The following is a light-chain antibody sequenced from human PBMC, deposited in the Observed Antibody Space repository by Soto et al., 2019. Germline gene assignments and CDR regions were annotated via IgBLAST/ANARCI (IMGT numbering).Light chain of an antibody. CDR2: DAY. V-gene: IGKV3-11*01. CDR1: QSVSSY. J-gene: IGKJ1*01. Sequence: EIVLTQSPATLSLSPGERAPLSCRASQSVSSYLAWYQQKPGQAPRLLIYDAYNRATGIPARFSGSGSGTDLTLTISSLEPEDFAVYYCQQRSNWPRTFGQGTNVDIK. CDR3: QQRSNWPRT.